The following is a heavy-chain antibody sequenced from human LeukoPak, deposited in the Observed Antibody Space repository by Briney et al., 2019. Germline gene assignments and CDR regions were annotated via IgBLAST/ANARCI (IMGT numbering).Heavy chain of an antibody. V-gene: IGHV3-30*18. CDR2: ISYDEANK. Sequence: GGSLRLSCAASGFTVSSNYMSWVRQAPGKGLEWVAVISYDEANKYYADSVKGRFTISRDNSKNTLYLQMNSLRAEDTAVYYCAKDKGGSTVMPLRSFDYWGQGILVTVSS. CDR1: GFTVSSNY. J-gene: IGHJ4*02. D-gene: IGHD3-16*01. CDR3: AKDKGGSTVMPLRSFDY.